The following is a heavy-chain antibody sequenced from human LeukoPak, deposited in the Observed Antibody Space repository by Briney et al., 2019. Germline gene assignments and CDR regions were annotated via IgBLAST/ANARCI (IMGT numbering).Heavy chain of an antibody. Sequence: PGGSLRLSCAASGFTFSSYVMNWVRQAPGKGLEWVSTISGSGDSTYYADSVKGRFTISRDNSKSTLYLQMNSLRAEDTAVYYCARRITTVNEWGDFDIGGQGTMVTVST. D-gene: IGHD4-11*01. CDR1: GFTFSSYV. V-gene: IGHV3-23*01. CDR3: ARRITTVNEWGDFDI. J-gene: IGHJ3*02. CDR2: ISGSGDST.